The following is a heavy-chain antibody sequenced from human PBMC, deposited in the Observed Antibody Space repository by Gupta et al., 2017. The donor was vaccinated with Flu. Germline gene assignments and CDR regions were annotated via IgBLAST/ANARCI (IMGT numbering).Heavy chain of an antibody. Sequence: GFTFSRYGMHWVRQAPGKGLEWLAVISNDESNTYYADSVKGRFTISRDNSENTLYLQMNSLRADDTAVYYCAKSGSTSCYPSCWLDPWGQGTLVIVSA. J-gene: IGHJ5*02. CDR2: ISNDESNT. D-gene: IGHD2-2*01. V-gene: IGHV3-30*18. CDR1: GFTFSRYG. CDR3: AKSGSTSCYPSCWLDP.